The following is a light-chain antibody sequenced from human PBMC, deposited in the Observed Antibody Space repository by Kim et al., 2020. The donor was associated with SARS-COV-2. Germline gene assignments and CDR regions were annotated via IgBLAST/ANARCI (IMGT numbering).Light chain of an antibody. CDR3: EQRSNWRT. CDR2: DAS. V-gene: IGKV3-11*01. CDR1: QSVSSY. Sequence: PGERATLSCRASQSVSSYLAWYQQKPGQSPRLLIYDASKRATGIPARFSGSGSGTDFTLTISSLEPEDFAVYYCEQRSNWRTFGGATKEDIK. J-gene: IGKJ4*01.